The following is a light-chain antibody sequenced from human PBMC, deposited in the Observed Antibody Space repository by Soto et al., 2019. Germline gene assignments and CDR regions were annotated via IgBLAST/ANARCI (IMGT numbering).Light chain of an antibody. CDR1: QSVSSSY. CDR2: GAS. V-gene: IGKV3-20*01. J-gene: IGKJ1*01. Sequence: EIVLTQSPGTLSLSPGERATLSCRASQSVSSSYLAWYQQKPGQAPRLLIYGASSRATGIPDRFSGSGSGTDFTLTISRLEPADFALYYCQQYGSSRWTFGQGTKVDIK. CDR3: QQYGSSRWT.